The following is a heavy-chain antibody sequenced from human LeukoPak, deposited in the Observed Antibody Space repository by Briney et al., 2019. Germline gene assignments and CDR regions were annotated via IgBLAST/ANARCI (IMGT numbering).Heavy chain of an antibody. Sequence: SGPTLVKPTQTLTLTCTFSGFSLSTSGVGVGWIRQPPGKALEWLALIYLNDDKRYSPSLKSRLTITKDTSKNQVVLTMTNMDPVDTATYYCAHRLNYDFWSGYYRYWGQGTLVTVSS. J-gene: IGHJ4*02. CDR2: IYLNDDK. CDR1: GFSLSTSGVG. V-gene: IGHV2-5*01. D-gene: IGHD3-3*01. CDR3: AHRLNYDFWSGYYRY.